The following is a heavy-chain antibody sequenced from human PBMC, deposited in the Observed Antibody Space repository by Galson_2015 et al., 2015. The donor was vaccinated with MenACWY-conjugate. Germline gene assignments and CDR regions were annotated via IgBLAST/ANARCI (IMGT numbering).Heavy chain of an antibody. V-gene: IGHV3-23*01. D-gene: IGHD2-21*02. CDR1: GFTFSNYA. Sequence: SLRLSCAASGFTFSNYALTWVRQAPGKGLEWVSAIRGSGGDTYYADSVKGRFTISRDNSKNTLYLQMNSLRAEDTAVYYCAKERLVVGTAITYFDYWGQGTLVTVSS. CDR2: IRGSGGDT. J-gene: IGHJ4*02. CDR3: AKERLVVGTAITYFDY.